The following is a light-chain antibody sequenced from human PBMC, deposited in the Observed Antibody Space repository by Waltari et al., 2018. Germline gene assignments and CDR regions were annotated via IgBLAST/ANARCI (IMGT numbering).Light chain of an antibody. Sequence: QSVLTQPPSVSGAPGQTVTISCTGSRSNIGAGYDVHWYQQLPRTVPKLLIYVNRNRPSGVPDRFSGSRSGTSASLAITGLRPEDEADYYCQAYDSSLSGRVFGGGTRVTVL. V-gene: IGLV1-40*01. J-gene: IGLJ3*02. CDR3: QAYDSSLSGRV. CDR2: VNR. CDR1: RSNIGAGYD.